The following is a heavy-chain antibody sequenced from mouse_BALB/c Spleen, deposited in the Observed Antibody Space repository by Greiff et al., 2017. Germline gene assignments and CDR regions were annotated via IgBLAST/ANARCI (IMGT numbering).Heavy chain of an antibody. J-gene: IGHJ4*01. CDR1: GYSITSDYA. Sequence: EVKLMESGPGLVKPCQSLSLTCTATGYSITSDYAWKWIRQFAGNKLEWVGSISYSGSTSYNPSLKSRISITRDTSKNQFFLQLNSVTTEDTATSYCASSSLDYWGQGTSVTVSS. V-gene: IGHV3-2*02. CDR3: ASSSLDY. CDR2: ISYSGST.